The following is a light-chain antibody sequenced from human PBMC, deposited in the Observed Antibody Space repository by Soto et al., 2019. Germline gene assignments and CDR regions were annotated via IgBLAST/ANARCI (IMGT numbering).Light chain of an antibody. CDR3: QQYDSLPIT. V-gene: IGKV1-5*01. J-gene: IGKJ5*01. CDR2: DAS. CDR1: QSISSW. Sequence: GDRVTITCRASQSISSWLAWYQQKPGKAPKLLIYDASSLESGVPSRFSGSGSGTEFTLTISSLQPEDIATYFCQQYDSLPITFGQGTRLENK.